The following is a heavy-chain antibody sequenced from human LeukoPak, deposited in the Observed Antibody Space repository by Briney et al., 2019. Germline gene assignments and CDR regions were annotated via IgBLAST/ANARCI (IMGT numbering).Heavy chain of an antibody. D-gene: IGHD4-23*01. CDR1: GFIVSSHY. V-gene: IGHV3-66*03. CDR2: IYSSGTT. Sequence: GGSLRLSCAVSGFIVSSHYMSWVRQAPGKGLEWVSVIYSSGTTYYADSVKGRFTISRDNVKNTLYLQMNSLAAEDSAVYYCARDYGGAFRGWFDPWGQGTLVTVSS. CDR3: ARDYGGAFRGWFDP. J-gene: IGHJ5*02.